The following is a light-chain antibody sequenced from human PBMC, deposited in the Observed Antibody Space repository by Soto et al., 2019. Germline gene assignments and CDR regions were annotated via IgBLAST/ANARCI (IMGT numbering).Light chain of an antibody. CDR2: EVS. CDR1: SSDVGGYNY. J-gene: IGLJ3*02. CDR3: CSYTSSNTWV. V-gene: IGLV2-14*01. Sequence: QSVLTQPASVSGSPGQSITISCTGTSSDVGGYNYVSWYQQHPGKAPKLMIYEVSNRPSGVSNRFSGSKSGNTASLTISGLQAEDEAAYYCCSYTSSNTWVFGGGTKLTVL.